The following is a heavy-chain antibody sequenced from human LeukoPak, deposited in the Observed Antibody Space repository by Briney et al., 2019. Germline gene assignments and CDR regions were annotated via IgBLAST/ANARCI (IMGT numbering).Heavy chain of an antibody. J-gene: IGHJ4*02. D-gene: IGHD6-13*01. CDR1: GGSINNFY. Sequence: PSETLSLTCTVSGGSINNFYWSWIRQAPGKGLEWIGFIHHSGSTNYNPSLKSRITTSVDTSKNQFSLKLSSVTAADTAVYFCARHRSGIASALDSWGQGTLVSVSS. CDR3: ARHRSGIASALDS. V-gene: IGHV4-59*08. CDR2: IHHSGST.